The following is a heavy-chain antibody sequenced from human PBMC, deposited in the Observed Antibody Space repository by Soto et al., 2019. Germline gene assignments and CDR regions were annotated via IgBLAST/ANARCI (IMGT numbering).Heavy chain of an antibody. CDR1: GFTFSNYW. J-gene: IGHJ4*02. D-gene: IGHD3-16*01. CDR2: LKPEGGEE. V-gene: IGHV3-7*01. CDR3: VRDAHRGGDYDY. Sequence: GSLRLSCAASGFTFSNYWMSWVRQAPGKGLEWVANLKPEGGEEYYVDSVKGRFTISRDNAKNSLYLQMNNLRDDDTALYYCVRDAHRGGDYDYWGQGALVTVSS.